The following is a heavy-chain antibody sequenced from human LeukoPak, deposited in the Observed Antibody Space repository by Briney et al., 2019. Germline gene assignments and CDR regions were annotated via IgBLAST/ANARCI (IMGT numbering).Heavy chain of an antibody. D-gene: IGHD3-9*01. Sequence: GGSLRLSCAASGFTFSSYEMNWVRQAPGKGLEWVSYISSSGSTIYYADSVKGRFTISRDNAKNSLYLQMNSLRAEDTAVYYCARAHARPYFGWFRSIYFDYWGQGTLVTVSS. CDR1: GFTFSSYE. V-gene: IGHV3-48*03. J-gene: IGHJ4*02. CDR3: ARAHARPYFGWFRSIYFDY. CDR2: ISSSGSTI.